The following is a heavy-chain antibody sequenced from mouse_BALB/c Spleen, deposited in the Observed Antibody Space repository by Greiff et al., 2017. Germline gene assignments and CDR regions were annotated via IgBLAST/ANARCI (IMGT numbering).Heavy chain of an antibody. CDR3: ARGGYGNYVDY. D-gene: IGHD2-10*02. J-gene: IGHJ2*01. CDR2: ISYSGST. CDR1: GYSITSDYA. V-gene: IGHV3-2*02. Sequence: ESGPGLVKPSQSLSLTCTVTGYSITSDYAWNWIRQFPGNKLEWMGYISYSGSTSYNPSLKSRISITRDTSKNQFFLQLNSVTTEDTATYYCARGGYGNYVDYWGQGTTLPVSS.